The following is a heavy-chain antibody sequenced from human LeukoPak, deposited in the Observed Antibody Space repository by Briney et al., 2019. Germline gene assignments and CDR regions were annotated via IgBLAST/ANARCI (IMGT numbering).Heavy chain of an antibody. Sequence: GGSLRLSCAASGFTFSSYWMSWVRQAPGKGLEWVGRIKSKTDGGTTDYAAPVKGRFTISRDDSKNTLYLQMNSLKTEDTAVYYCTTVDGYCSSTSCYSHFQHWGQGTLVTVSS. CDR2: IKSKTDGGTT. CDR1: GFTFSSYW. V-gene: IGHV3-15*01. D-gene: IGHD2-2*01. CDR3: TTVDGYCSSTSCYSHFQH. J-gene: IGHJ1*01.